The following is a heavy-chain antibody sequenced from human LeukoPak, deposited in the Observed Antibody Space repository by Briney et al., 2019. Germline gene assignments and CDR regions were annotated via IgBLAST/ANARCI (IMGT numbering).Heavy chain of an antibody. V-gene: IGHV1-69*04. D-gene: IGHD5-12*01. J-gene: IGHJ5*02. Sequence: GSSVKVSCKASGGTFSSYAISWVRQAPAQGLEWMGRITPILGIANYAQKFQGRVTITADKSTSTDYMELSSLRSEDTAVYCCARDGVSPMVATAGWFDPWGQGTLVSV. CDR3: ARDGVSPMVATAGWFDP. CDR2: ITPILGIA. CDR1: GGTFSSYA.